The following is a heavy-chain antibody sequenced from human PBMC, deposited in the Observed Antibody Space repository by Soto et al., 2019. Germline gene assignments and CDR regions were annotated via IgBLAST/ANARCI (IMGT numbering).Heavy chain of an antibody. Sequence: GGSLRLSCAASGFTFSSYAMHGVRQAPGKGLEWVAVISYDGSNKYYADSVKGRFTISRDNSKNTLYLQMNSLRTEDTAVYYCARDRLRYNWNDFPYYYYGMDVWGQGTTVTVS. D-gene: IGHD1-1*01. V-gene: IGHV3-30-3*01. CDR3: ARDRLRYNWNDFPYYYYGMDV. CDR2: ISYDGSNK. CDR1: GFTFSSYA. J-gene: IGHJ6*02.